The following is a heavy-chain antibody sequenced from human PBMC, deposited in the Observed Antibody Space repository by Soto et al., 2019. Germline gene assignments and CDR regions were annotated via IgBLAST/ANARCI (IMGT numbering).Heavy chain of an antibody. J-gene: IGHJ4*02. D-gene: IGHD2-2*01. CDR1: GFTFSSYA. CDR3: GRCTSTSCHLGSDY. Sequence: GGSLRLSCAASGFTFSSYAMNWFRQAPGKGLEWVALISYDGSNKYYADSVRGRFTISRDSSTNTLFLQMNSLRAADTAVYYCGRCTSTSCHLGSDYWGQGTLVTVSS. V-gene: IGHV3-30-3*01. CDR2: ISYDGSNK.